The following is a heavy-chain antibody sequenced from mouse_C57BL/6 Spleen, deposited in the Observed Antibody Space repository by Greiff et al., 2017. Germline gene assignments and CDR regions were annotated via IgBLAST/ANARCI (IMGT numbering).Heavy chain of an antibody. D-gene: IGHD2-12*01. V-gene: IGHV5-17*01. CDR2: ISSGSSTI. J-gene: IGHJ2*01. CDR3: ARGSYDRDY. CDR1: GFTFSDYG. Sequence: EVKLMESGGGLVKPGGSLKLSCAASGFTFSDYGMHWVRQAPEKGLEWVAYISSGSSTIYYADTVKGRFTISRDNAKNTLFLHMTSRRSEDTAMYYCARGSYDRDYWGQGTTLTVSS.